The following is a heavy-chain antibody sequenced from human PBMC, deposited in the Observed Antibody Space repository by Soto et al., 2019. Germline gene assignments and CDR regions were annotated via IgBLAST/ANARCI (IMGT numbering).Heavy chain of an antibody. CDR2: INTDGSST. V-gene: IGHV3-74*01. CDR3: VRGPNHGAFDI. Sequence: EVQLVESGGDLVQPGGSLRLSCAASGFTFSSYYIHWVRQAPGKGLVWVSRINTDGSSTNYADSVKGRFTISRDNAENTVYLQMNSLRGEGTAVYYCVRGPNHGAFDIWGQGTMVTVSS. J-gene: IGHJ3*02. CDR1: GFTFSSYY.